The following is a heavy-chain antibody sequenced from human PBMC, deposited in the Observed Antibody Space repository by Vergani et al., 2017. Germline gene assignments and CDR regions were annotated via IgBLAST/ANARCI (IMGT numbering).Heavy chain of an antibody. V-gene: IGHV3-30*01. CDR1: GFTFSSYA. J-gene: IGHJ3*02. D-gene: IGHD6-13*01. Sequence: QVQLVESGGGVVQPGRSLRLSCAASGFTFSSYAMHWVRQAPGKGLEWVAVISYDGSNKYYADSVKGRFTISRDNSKNTLYLQMNSLRAEDTAVYYCARAPSSSWGHAFDIWGQGTMVTVSS. CDR2: ISYDGSNK. CDR3: ARAPSSSWGHAFDI.